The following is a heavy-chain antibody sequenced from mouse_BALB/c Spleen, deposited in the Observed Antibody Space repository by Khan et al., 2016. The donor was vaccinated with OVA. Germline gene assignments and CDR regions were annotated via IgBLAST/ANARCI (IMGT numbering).Heavy chain of an antibody. CDR1: GYSITSDYA. V-gene: IGHV3-2*02. J-gene: IGHJ2*01. Sequence: EVKLEVSGPGLVKPSQSLSLTCTVTGYSITSDYAWNWIRQFPENKLEWMGYISYSGSTIYNPSLKSRISITRDTSKNQFFLQLNSVTTEDTATYYCAREDDYLFDYWGQGTTRTVSS. D-gene: IGHD2-4*01. CDR2: ISYSGST. CDR3: AREDDYLFDY.